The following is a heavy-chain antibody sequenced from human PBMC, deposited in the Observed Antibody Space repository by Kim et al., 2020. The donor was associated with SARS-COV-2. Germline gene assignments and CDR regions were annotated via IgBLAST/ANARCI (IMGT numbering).Heavy chain of an antibody. CDR3: ARVVPAHLGELSLYYFDY. D-gene: IGHD3-16*02. Sequence: KSRVTISVDTSKNQFSLKLSSVTAADTAVYYCARVVPAHLGELSLYYFDYWGQGTLVTVSS. V-gene: IGHV4-59*01. J-gene: IGHJ4*02.